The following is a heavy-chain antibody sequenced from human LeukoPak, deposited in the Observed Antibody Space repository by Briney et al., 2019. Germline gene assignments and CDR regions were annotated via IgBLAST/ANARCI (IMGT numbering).Heavy chain of an antibody. V-gene: IGHV3-20*04. CDR2: INWNGGST. D-gene: IGHD2-2*01. CDR3: AKLTVPLDAFDI. Sequence: GGSLRLSCAASGFTFDDYGMSWVRQAPGKGLEWVSGINWNGGSTSYEDSVKGRFTISRDNSKNTLYLQMNSLRTEDTAVYYCAKLTVPLDAFDIWGQGSMVTVSS. J-gene: IGHJ3*02. CDR1: GFTFDDYG.